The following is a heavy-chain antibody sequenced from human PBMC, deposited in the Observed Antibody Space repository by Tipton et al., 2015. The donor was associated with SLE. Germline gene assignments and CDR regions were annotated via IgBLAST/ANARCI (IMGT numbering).Heavy chain of an antibody. CDR3: ARHDGDYFFDY. J-gene: IGHJ4*02. D-gene: IGHD4-17*01. CDR1: SSYS. Sequence: SSYSMHWVRQTPGKGLEWIGSASYSGNTYYTPSLKSRVTVSLDTSKKQVSLMVRSVTAADTAVYYCARHDGDYFFDYWGQGTLVTVSS. V-gene: IGHV4-39*07. CDR2: ASYSGNT.